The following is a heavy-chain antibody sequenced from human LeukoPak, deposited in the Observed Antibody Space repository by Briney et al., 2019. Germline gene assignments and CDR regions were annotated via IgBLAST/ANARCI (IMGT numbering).Heavy chain of an antibody. CDR3: AREDYSGYDFYDY. CDR2: INSDGSSR. J-gene: IGHJ4*02. D-gene: IGHD5-12*01. V-gene: IGHV3-74*01. CDR1: GFTFSSYW. Sequence: PGGSLRLSWAASGFTFSSYWMHWVRQAPGKGLVWVSLINSDGSSRNYSDSVNGRFTIYRDNAKNTLYLQMNSLRVEDTAVYYCAREDYSGYDFYDYWGQGSLVTVSS.